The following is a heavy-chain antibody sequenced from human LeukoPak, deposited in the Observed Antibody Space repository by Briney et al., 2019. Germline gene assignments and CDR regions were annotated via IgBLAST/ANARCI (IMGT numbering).Heavy chain of an antibody. Sequence: GGSLRLSCAASGFTFSSYAMSWVRQAPGKGLEWVSAISGSGGSTYYADSVKGRFTISRDNSKNTLYLQMNSLRAEDTAVYYCARVSSDWYLEYWGQGTLVTVSS. V-gene: IGHV3-23*01. CDR2: ISGSGGST. D-gene: IGHD6-19*01. CDR1: GFTFSSYA. CDR3: ARVSSDWYLEY. J-gene: IGHJ4*02.